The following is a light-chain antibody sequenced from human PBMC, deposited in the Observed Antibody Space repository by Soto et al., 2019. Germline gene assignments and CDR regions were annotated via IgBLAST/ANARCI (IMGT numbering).Light chain of an antibody. CDR1: SSNIGTNY. J-gene: IGLJ1*01. CDR3: AGWDDSLHGLL. Sequence: QSVLTRPPSASGTPGQRVTISCSGGSSNIGTNYVYWYQQLPGTAPKLLIYRNNLRPSGVPDRFSASKSGTSASLAISGLRSEDEADYFCAGWDDSLHGLLFGAGTKLTVL. V-gene: IGLV1-47*01. CDR2: RNN.